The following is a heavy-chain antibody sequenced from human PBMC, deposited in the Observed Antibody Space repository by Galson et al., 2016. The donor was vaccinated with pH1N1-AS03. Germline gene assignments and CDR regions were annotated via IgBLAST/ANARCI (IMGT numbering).Heavy chain of an antibody. V-gene: IGHV1-3*04. D-gene: IGHD3-16*02. Sequence: SVKVSCKASGYTFTTYAIHWVRQAPGQRLEWMGRMNTAMGNTKYSQNFQGRVTITRDTSANTAYMELRGLRSEDTAVYFCARDRWTTDWYFDLWGRGTLVTVSS. CDR3: ARDRWTTDWYFDL. CDR1: GYTFTTYA. CDR2: MNTAMGNT. J-gene: IGHJ2*01.